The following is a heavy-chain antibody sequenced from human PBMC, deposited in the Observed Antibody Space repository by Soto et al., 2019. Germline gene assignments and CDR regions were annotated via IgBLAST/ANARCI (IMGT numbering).Heavy chain of an antibody. J-gene: IGHJ4*02. D-gene: IGHD2-15*01. Sequence: PSETLSLTCAVYGGSFSGYYWSWIRQPPGKGLEWIGEINHSGSTNYNPSLKSRVTISVDTSKNQFSLKLSSVTAADTAVYYCARGYCRSFDYWGQGTLVSAPQ. CDR1: GGSFSGYY. CDR2: INHSGST. CDR3: ARGYCRSFDY. V-gene: IGHV4-34*01.